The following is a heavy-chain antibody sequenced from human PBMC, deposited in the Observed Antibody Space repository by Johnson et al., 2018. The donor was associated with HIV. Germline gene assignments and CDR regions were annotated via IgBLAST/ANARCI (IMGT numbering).Heavy chain of an antibody. CDR1: GFTFSSYA. V-gene: IGHV3-30-3*01. CDR2: ISYDGSNK. J-gene: IGHJ3*02. D-gene: IGHD3-3*01. Sequence: QVQLVESGGGVVQPGRSLRLSCAASGFTFSSYAMHWVRQAPGKGLEWVAVISYDGSNKYYADSVKGRFTISRDISKNTLYLQMNGLRAEDTAVYYCASLYYNLWSGYSSSGWSHAFDIWGQGTMVTVSS. CDR3: ASLYYNLWSGYSSSGWSHAFDI.